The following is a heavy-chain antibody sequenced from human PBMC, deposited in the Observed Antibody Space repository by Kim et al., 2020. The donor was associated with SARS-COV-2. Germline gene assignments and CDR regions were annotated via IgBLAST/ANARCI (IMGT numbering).Heavy chain of an antibody. CDR1: GFTFSSYG. D-gene: IGHD3-10*01. V-gene: IGHV3-33*06. CDR2: IWYDGSNK. Sequence: GGSLRLSCAASGFTFSSYGMHWVRQAPGKGLEWVAVIWYDGSNKYYADSVKGRFTISRDNSKNTLYLQMNSLRAEDTAVYYCAKVFGYYYGSGSYYKPYYYYGMGVWGQGTTVTVSS. CDR3: AKVFGYYYGSGSYYKPYYYYGMGV. J-gene: IGHJ6*02.